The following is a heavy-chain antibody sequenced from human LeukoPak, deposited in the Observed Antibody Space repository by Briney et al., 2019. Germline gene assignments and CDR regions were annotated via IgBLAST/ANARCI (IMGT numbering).Heavy chain of an antibody. CDR2: ISYDGSNK. CDR1: GFTFSSYA. Sequence: GRSLRLSCAASGFTFSSYAMHWVRQAPGKGLEWVAVISYDGSNKHYADSVKGRFTISRDNSKNTLYLQMNSLRAEDTAVYYCAKDGGSGGPDYWGQGTLVTVSS. J-gene: IGHJ4*02. CDR3: AKDGGSGGPDY. V-gene: IGHV3-30-3*01. D-gene: IGHD6-25*01.